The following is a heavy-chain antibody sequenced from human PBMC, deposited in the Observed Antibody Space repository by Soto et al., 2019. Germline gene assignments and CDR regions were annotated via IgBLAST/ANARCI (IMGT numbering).Heavy chain of an antibody. CDR3: AREPGRGCSSINCPLQY. D-gene: IGHD2-2*01. Sequence: PGGSLRLSCVVSGFTVTNYFMSWVRQAPGKGLECVAVLSSGGSTHYADSVRGRITISRHNSKDTVFLEMNSLRPDDTAVYYCAREPGRGCSSINCPLQYWGQGTLVTVSS. J-gene: IGHJ4*02. CDR2: LSSGGST. CDR1: GFTVTNYF. V-gene: IGHV3-53*04.